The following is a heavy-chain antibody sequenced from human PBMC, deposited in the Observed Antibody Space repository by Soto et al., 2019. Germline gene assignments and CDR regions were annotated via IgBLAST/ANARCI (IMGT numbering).Heavy chain of an antibody. Sequence: ASVKVSCKAFGYTFTRYTVHWVRQAPGQGLEWMAMINPSGGSTYYVQTFEGRVTLTSDTSTSTVFMELSSLRSEDTAVYYCARMKGGGSEYFFDYWGQGTLVTVSS. CDR2: INPSGGST. CDR3: ARMKGGGSEYFFDY. J-gene: IGHJ4*02. D-gene: IGHD2-15*01. CDR1: GYTFTRYT. V-gene: IGHV1-46*01.